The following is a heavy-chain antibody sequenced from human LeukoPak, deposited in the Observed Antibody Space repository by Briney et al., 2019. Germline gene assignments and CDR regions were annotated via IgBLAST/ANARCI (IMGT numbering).Heavy chain of an antibody. D-gene: IGHD4-23*01. CDR1: GYSFTSYW. Sequence: GESLKISCKGSGYSFTSYWIGWVRQMPGKGLEWMGIIYPDDSDTRYSPSFQGQVTISADKSITTAYLQWSSLKASDTAMYYCARPLLYSGNFYFDYWGQGTLVTVSS. J-gene: IGHJ4*02. CDR2: IYPDDSDT. V-gene: IGHV5-51*01. CDR3: ARPLLYSGNFYFDY.